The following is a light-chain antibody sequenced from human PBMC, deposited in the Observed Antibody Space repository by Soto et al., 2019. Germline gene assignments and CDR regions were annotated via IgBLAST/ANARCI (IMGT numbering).Light chain of an antibody. CDR3: QQYGSSPSP. J-gene: IGKJ4*01. CDR1: QSVSSSY. CDR2: GAS. V-gene: IGKV3-20*01. Sequence: PGERATLSCRASQSVSSSYLAWYQQKPGQAPRLLIYGASSRATGIPDRFSGSGSGTDFTLTISRLEPEDFAVYYCQQYGSSPSPFGGGTKVDIK.